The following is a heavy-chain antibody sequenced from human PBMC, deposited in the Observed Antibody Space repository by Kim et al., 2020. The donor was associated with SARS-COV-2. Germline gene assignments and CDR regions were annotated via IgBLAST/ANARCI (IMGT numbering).Heavy chain of an antibody. CDR3: AREKGGYRAFDY. V-gene: IGHV6-1*01. Sequence: DYAVSVKSRITINPDTSKNQFSLQLNSVTPEDTAVYYCAREKGGYRAFDYWGQGTLVTVSS. J-gene: IGHJ4*02. D-gene: IGHD5-18*01.